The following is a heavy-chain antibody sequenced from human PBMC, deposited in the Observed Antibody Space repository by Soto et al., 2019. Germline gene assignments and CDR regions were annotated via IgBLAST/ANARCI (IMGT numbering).Heavy chain of an antibody. V-gene: IGHV1-18*03. CDR3: ARGYCSGDSCYRSGDALDI. D-gene: IGHD2-15*01. Sequence: ASVKVSCKASGYTFTSYGISWVRQAPGQRLEWMGWISAYNGNTNYAQKLQGRVTMATDTSTSTAYTEMRSLRSDDMAVYYCARGYCSGDSCYRSGDALDIWGQGTMVTVSS. J-gene: IGHJ3*02. CDR2: ISAYNGNT. CDR1: GYTFTSYG.